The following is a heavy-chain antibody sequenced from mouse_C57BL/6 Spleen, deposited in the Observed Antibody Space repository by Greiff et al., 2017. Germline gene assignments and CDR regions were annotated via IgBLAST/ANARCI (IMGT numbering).Heavy chain of an antibody. J-gene: IGHJ4*01. CDR1: GYTFTSYW. D-gene: IGHD1-1*01. V-gene: IGHV1-55*01. CDR2: IYPGSGST. CDR3: ARGGYYYGSSYYAMDY. Sequence: QVQLQQPGAELVKPGASVKMSCKASGYTFTSYWITWVKQRPGQGLEWIGDIYPGSGSTNYNEKFKSKATLTVDTSSSTAYMQLSSLTSEDSAVYYCARGGYYYGSSYYAMDYWGQGTSVTVSS.